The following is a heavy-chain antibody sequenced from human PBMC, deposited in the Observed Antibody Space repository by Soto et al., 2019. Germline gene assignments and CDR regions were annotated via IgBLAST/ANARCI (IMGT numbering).Heavy chain of an antibody. J-gene: IGHJ5*02. Sequence: QVQLVQSGAEVKKPGSSVKVSCKASGGTVSSYAISWVRQAPGQGLEWMGGIIPIFGTANYAQKFQGRVTITADESTSTAYMELSSLRSEDTAVYYCARSLLVSIAARPASSNWFDPWGQGTLVTVSS. CDR3: ARSLLVSIAARPASSNWFDP. CDR1: GGTVSSYA. D-gene: IGHD6-6*01. V-gene: IGHV1-69*01. CDR2: IIPIFGTA.